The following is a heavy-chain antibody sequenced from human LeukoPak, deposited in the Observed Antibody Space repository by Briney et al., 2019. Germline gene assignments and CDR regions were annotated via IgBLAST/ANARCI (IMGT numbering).Heavy chain of an antibody. J-gene: IGHJ4*02. CDR1: GFTFSNYA. D-gene: IGHD2-21*01. Sequence: GGSLRLSCAASGFTFSNYAMHWVRQAPGKGLEYVSGISSNGGSTYCANSVKGRFTISRDNSKNTLYLQMNSLRAEDTAVYYCARGFPPAGDLFPLDYWGQGTLVTVSS. V-gene: IGHV3-64*01. CDR3: ARGFPPAGDLFPLDY. CDR2: ISSNGGST.